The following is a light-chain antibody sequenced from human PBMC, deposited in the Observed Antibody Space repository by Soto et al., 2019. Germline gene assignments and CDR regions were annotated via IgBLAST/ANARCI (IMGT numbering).Light chain of an antibody. CDR3: QNYSSVPV. Sequence: DIQITQSPTSLSASVGDRVTITCRASQGIRNYVAWYQQIPGKAPKLLIYAASTLQSGVPTRFSGSGSGTDFTLTVNGLQPEDVSTYSCQNYSSVPVFGPGTKVEIK. CDR2: AAS. V-gene: IGKV1-27*01. CDR1: QGIRNY. J-gene: IGKJ3*01.